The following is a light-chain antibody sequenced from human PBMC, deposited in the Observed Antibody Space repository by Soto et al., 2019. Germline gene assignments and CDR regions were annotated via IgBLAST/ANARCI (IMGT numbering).Light chain of an antibody. J-gene: IGLJ3*02. CDR3: QSYDSSHSGPV. Sequence: QSVLTQPPSVSGAPGQSVTIPCTGGTSNVGAGLDVHWYRQVPGTAPKLLIYDNTNRPSGVPDRFSGSRSATSASLAITGLQAEDEADYYCQSYDSSHSGPVFGGGTKLTVL. V-gene: IGLV1-40*01. CDR1: TSNVGAGLD. CDR2: DNT.